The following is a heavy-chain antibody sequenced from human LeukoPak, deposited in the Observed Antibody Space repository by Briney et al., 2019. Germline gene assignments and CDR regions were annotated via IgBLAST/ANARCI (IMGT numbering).Heavy chain of an antibody. CDR3: ARDTEGIAAGDPPFDP. CDR1: GGSISSSSYY. Sequence: SETLSLTCTVSGGSISSSSYYWGWIRQPPGKGLEWIGSIYYSGSTYYNPSLKSRVTISVGTSKNQFSLKLSSVTAADTAVYYCARDTEGIAAGDPPFDPWGQGTLVTVSS. J-gene: IGHJ5*02. V-gene: IGHV4-39*07. CDR2: IYYSGST. D-gene: IGHD6-13*01.